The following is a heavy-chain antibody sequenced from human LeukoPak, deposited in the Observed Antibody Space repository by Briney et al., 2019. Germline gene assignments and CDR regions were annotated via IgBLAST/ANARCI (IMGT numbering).Heavy chain of an antibody. Sequence: ASVKVSCKASGYTFTSYYMHWVRQAPGQGLEXXXXXXXSGGSTSYAQKFQGRVTMTRDTSTSTVYMELSSLRSEDTAVYYCARGGLVVVPAAMYYWFDPWGQGTLVTVSS. CDR1: GYTFTSYY. CDR3: ARGGLVVVPAAMYYWFDP. V-gene: IGHV1-46*01. CDR2: XXXSGGST. D-gene: IGHD2-2*01. J-gene: IGHJ5*02.